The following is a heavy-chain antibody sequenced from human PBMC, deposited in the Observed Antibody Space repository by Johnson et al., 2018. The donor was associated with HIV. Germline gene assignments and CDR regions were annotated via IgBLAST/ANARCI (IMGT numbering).Heavy chain of an antibody. J-gene: IGHJ3*02. V-gene: IGHV3-66*01. D-gene: IGHD6-6*01. CDR2: LYSDGRT. CDR1: GLTVTDNY. Sequence: VQLVESGGGLVQPGGSLRLSCAASGLTVTDNYISWVRLAPGKGLEWVSLLYSDGRTFYADSVKGSFTISRDNSKNTVYLQMNSLRAEDTALYYCARAAAARSSGHDAFDIWGQGTMVTVSS. CDR3: ARAAAARSSGHDAFDI.